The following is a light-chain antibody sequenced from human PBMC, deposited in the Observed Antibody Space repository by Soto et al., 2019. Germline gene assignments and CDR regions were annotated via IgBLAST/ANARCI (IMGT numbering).Light chain of an antibody. J-gene: IGKJ4*02. Sequence: VLAQSPVTLCLSPGGRATLSCRASHSLSRRDLARYHQKPGQAPSLLVSAASNRATGIPARFGGSGSGTDCTLTISTLDPEDFAVYYCQHCQPYGDWPPLTFGGGTKVDIK. V-gene: IGKV3-20*01. CDR3: QHCQPYGDWPPLT. CDR2: AAS. CDR1: HSLSRRD.